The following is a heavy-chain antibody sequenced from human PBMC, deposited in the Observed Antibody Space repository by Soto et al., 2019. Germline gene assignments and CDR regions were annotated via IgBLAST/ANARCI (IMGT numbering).Heavy chain of an antibody. D-gene: IGHD3-16*01. CDR3: ARGESYLGV. CDR2: IITIFDSR. V-gene: IGHV1-69*01. CDR1: RDTFSKYA. Sequence: QVQLVQSGAEVTKPGSSVKVSCKASRDTFSKYAFNGVRQAPGQGLEWMGWIITIFDSRNYAEKFQGRFTITADESTSTAYMELRSLRFEDTAVYYCARGESYLGVWGQGTTVTVSS. J-gene: IGHJ6*02.